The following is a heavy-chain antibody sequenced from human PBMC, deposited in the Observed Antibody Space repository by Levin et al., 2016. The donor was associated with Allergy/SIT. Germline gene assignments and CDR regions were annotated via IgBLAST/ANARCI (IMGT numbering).Heavy chain of an antibody. CDR1: GYTFTSYA. Sequence: ASVKVSCKASGYTFTSYAMHWVRQAPGQRLEWMGWINAGNGNTKYSQKFQGRVTITADESTSTAYMELSSLRSEDTAVYYCASDAYYDILTGYYLGYWGQGTLVTVSS. CDR3: ASDAYYDILTGYYLGY. D-gene: IGHD3-9*01. J-gene: IGHJ4*02. CDR2: INAGNGNT. V-gene: IGHV1-3*01.